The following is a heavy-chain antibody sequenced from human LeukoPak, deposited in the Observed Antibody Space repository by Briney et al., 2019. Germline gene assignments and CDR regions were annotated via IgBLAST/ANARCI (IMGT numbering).Heavy chain of an antibody. CDR1: GASVSSSH. D-gene: IGHD2/OR15-2a*01. Sequence: PSETLSYTCLVSGASVSSSHWNWIRQFPGKGLEWIGCLSYTGKTDYNPSLTSRVTISLDTSKNQVSLKLRSVTAADTAVYYCSEGYFDPFDDWGQGDPLTVSS. CDR2: LSYTGKT. J-gene: IGHJ4*02. V-gene: IGHV4-59*02. CDR3: SEGYFDPFDD.